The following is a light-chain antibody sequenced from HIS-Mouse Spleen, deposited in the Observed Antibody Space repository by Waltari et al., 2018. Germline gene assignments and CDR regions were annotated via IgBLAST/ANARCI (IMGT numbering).Light chain of an antibody. J-gene: IGLJ1*01. Sequence: QSALTQPPSASGSPGQSVTISCTGTSSDVGGYNYVSWYQQHPGKAHKLMIYEVSERPSGVPDRFSGSKSGNTASLTVSGLQAEDEADYYCSSYAGSNNYVFGTGTKVTVL. CDR3: SSYAGSNNYV. V-gene: IGLV2-8*01. CDR2: EVS. CDR1: SSDVGGYNY.